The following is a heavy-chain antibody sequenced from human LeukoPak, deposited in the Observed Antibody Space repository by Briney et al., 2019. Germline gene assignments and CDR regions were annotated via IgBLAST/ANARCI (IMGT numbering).Heavy chain of an antibody. CDR2: ISGSGGST. J-gene: IGHJ6*02. D-gene: IGHD3-10*01. CDR3: AKVPYSDYGSGRPPFMDV. CDR1: GFTFSSSG. Sequence: GGSLRLSCAASGFTFSSSGMHWVRQAPGKGLEWVSTISGSGGSTYYADSVKGRFTISRDNSKNTLYLQMNSLRAEDTAIHYCAKVPYSDYGSGRPPFMDVWGQGTTVAVSS. V-gene: IGHV3-23*01.